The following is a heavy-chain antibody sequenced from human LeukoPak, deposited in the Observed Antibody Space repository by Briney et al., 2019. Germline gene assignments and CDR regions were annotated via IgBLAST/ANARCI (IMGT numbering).Heavy chain of an antibody. Sequence: GGSLRLSCAASGFTFSGYWMTWVRQAPGKGLEWVANIKQNGGEKYYLDSVKGRSTISRDNAKNSLYLQMNSLRAEDTAVYYCARVSAEWLLFYWGQGTLVTVSS. V-gene: IGHV3-7*01. CDR2: IKQNGGEK. D-gene: IGHD3-3*01. CDR3: ARVSAEWLLFY. J-gene: IGHJ4*02. CDR1: GFTFSGYW.